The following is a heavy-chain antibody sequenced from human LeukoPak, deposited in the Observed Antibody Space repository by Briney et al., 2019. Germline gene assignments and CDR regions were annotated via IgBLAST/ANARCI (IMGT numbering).Heavy chain of an antibody. J-gene: IGHJ6*02. D-gene: IGHD5-24*01. CDR1: GFTFSSYW. CDR2: INHNGNVN. Sequence: GGSLRLSCAASGFTFSSYWMNWARQAPGKGLEWVASINHNGNVNYYVDSVKGRFTISRDNAKNSLYLQMNSLRAEDTAVYYCAREKIEMATIVYYYYYYGMDVWGQGTTVTVSS. V-gene: IGHV3-7*01. CDR3: AREKIEMATIVYYYYYYGMDV.